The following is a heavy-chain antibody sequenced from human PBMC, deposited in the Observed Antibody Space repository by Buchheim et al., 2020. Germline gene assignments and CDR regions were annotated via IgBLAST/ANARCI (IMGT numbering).Heavy chain of an antibody. Sequence: EVQLLESGGGLVQPGGSLRLSCAASGFTFSSYAMSWVRQAPGKGLERVSGLSGSGSSTYYADSVKGRFTISSDNSKNTLYLQMNSLRVEDTAVYYCAKDTSGTYAYYFDYWGQGTL. J-gene: IGHJ4*02. CDR1: GFTFSSYA. CDR3: AKDTSGTYAYYFDY. V-gene: IGHV3-23*01. D-gene: IGHD1-26*01. CDR2: LSGSGSST.